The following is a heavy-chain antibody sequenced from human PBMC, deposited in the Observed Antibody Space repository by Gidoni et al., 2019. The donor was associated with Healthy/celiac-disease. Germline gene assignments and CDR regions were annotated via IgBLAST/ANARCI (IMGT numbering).Heavy chain of an antibody. V-gene: IGHV4-30-4*01. Sequence: LEWIGYIYYSGSTYYNPSLKSRVTISVDTSKNQFSLKLSSVTAADTAVYYCARANITMIVVAFDYWGQGTLVTVSS. CDR3: ARANITMIVVAFDY. D-gene: IGHD3-22*01. J-gene: IGHJ4*02. CDR2: IYYSGST.